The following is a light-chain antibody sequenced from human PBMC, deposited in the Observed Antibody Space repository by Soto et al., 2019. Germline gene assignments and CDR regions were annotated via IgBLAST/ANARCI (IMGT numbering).Light chain of an antibody. CDR3: QQRSNWPPTWT. J-gene: IGKJ1*01. V-gene: IGKV3-11*01. Sequence: EIVLTQSPSTLSLSPGETAILSSRAGQSVSNSLAGYQQKPCQAPRLHIYDASNRATVIPARFSGSVSGTDFTLTISSLEPEDFAAYYCQQRSNWPPTWTFGQGTKVEIK. CDR2: DAS. CDR1: QSVSNS.